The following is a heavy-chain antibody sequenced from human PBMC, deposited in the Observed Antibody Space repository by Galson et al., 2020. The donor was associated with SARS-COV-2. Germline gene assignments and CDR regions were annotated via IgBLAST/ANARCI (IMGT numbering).Heavy chain of an antibody. CDR1: GFKFEIYW. CDR3: VRDSLSLWFEDSRHYDH. J-gene: IGHJ4*02. D-gene: IGHD3-10*01. Sequence: GGSLRLSCVASGFKFEIYWMSWVRQAPGKGLEWVANIKQDGGEIYYVDSLKGRFTISRDNAKNSLYLQLNNLTAEDTAVYYCVRDSLSLWFEDSRHYDHWGQGTLVTVSS. CDR2: IKQDGGEI. V-gene: IGHV3-7*01.